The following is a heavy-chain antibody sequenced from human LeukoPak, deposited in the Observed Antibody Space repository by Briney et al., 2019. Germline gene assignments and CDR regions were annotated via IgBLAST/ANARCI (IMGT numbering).Heavy chain of an antibody. CDR2: ISSSSSYI. J-gene: IGHJ4*02. Sequence: GGSLRLSCAASGFTFSSYSLNWVRQAPGKGLEWVSSISSSSSYIYYADSVKGRFTISRDNAKNSLYLQMNSLRAEDTAVYYCARDRNIGSSRWFFDYWCQGTLVTVSS. V-gene: IGHV3-21*01. D-gene: IGHD6-6*01. CDR3: ARDRNIGSSRWFFDY. CDR1: GFTFSSYS.